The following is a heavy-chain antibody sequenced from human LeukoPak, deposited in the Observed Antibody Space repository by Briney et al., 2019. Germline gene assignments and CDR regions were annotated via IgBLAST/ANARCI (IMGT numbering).Heavy chain of an antibody. CDR2: IYHSGST. J-gene: IGHJ4*02. CDR3: VRGVIVTH. Sequence: PSETLSLTCTVSGYSISSGYYWGWIRQPPGKGLEWIGSIYHSGSTYYNPSLKSRVTMSVDTSKNQFSLKLSSVTAADTAVYYCVRGVIVTHWGQGTLVTVSS. CDR1: GYSISSGYY. D-gene: IGHD3-16*02. V-gene: IGHV4-38-2*02.